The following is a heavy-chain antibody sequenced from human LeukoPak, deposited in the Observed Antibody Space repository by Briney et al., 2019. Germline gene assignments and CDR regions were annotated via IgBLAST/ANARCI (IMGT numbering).Heavy chain of an antibody. CDR1: GFTFSSYE. V-gene: IGHV3-48*03. CDR3: VRDGYCSDGGCYAASDI. D-gene: IGHD2-15*01. J-gene: IGHJ3*02. CDR2: ISSSGSST. Sequence: GGSLRLSCAASGFTFSSYEMNWVRQPPGKGLEWVSYISSSGSSTYYADSVRGRFTISRDNAKNPMHLQMNTVRAEDTAVYYCVRDGYCSDGGCYAASDIWGQGTKVTVSS.